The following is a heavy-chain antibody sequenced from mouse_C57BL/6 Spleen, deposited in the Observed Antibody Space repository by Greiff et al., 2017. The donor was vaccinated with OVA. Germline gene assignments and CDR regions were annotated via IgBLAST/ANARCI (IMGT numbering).Heavy chain of an antibody. V-gene: IGHV5-9*04. CDR3: ARLGCEGWYCDY. CDR2: ISGGGGNT. Sequence: EVQLMESGGGLVKPGGSLKLSCAASGFTFSSYTMSWVRQTPEQRLEWVATISGGGGNTYYPASVKGRFTITKDNAKNTLYLQMSRLRSEDTAVYYCARLGCEGWYCDYWGTGTTVTVSS. J-gene: IGHJ1*03. CDR1: GFTFSSYT.